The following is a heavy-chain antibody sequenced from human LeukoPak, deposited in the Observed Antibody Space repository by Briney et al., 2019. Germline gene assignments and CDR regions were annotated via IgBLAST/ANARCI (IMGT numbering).Heavy chain of an antibody. Sequence: TGGSLRLSCAASGFTFSTYAMSWVRLAPGKGLEWVSYISSDSGTTYYADSVKGRFTISRDNAKNSLYLQMNSLRDEDTAVYYCARPRLDYYYYYMDVWGKGTTVAVSS. CDR3: ARPRLDYYYYYMDV. CDR1: GFTFSTYA. V-gene: IGHV3-48*02. J-gene: IGHJ6*03. CDR2: ISSDSGTT.